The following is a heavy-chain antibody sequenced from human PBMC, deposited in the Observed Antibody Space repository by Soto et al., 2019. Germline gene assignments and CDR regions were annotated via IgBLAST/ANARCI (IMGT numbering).Heavy chain of an antibody. CDR1: VCPFTSNR. Sequence: XSVKVSCKTSVCPFTSNRHSLVRRAPGQGLERMGWISPHNGNAKYAQKFQDRVTMTADTAASTVYMELRSLRSDDSAVFYCARDRSGWYDFWGQGTLVTVSS. CDR3: ARDRSGWYDF. CDR2: ISPHNGNA. J-gene: IGHJ4*02. V-gene: IGHV1-18*01. D-gene: IGHD6-19*01.